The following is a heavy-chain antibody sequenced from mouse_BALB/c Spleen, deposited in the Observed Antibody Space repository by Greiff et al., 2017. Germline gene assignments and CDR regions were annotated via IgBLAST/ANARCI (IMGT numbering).Heavy chain of an antibody. Sequence: VQLQQSGAELVKPGASVKLSCTASGFNIKDTYMHWVKQRPEQGLEWIGRIDPANGSTKYDPKFQGKATITADTSSNSAYLQLSSLTSEDTAVYYCARWGVVADYYAMDYWGQGTSVTVSS. CDR3: ARWGVVADYYAMDY. CDR2: IDPANGST. J-gene: IGHJ4*01. V-gene: IGHV14-3*02. D-gene: IGHD1-1*01. CDR1: GFNIKDTY.